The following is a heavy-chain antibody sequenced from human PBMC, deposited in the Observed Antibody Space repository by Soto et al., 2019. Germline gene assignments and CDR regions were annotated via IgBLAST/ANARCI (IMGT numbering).Heavy chain of an antibody. J-gene: IGHJ5*02. CDR1: RYIFTAYF. D-gene: IGHD1-1*01. Sequence: QLQLVQSGAEVKKPGASVKVSCKAPRYIFTAYFMHWVRQAPGQWPEWMGWINPNNGATHYGLSFQGRVTMTRDTSIRTAYMELSSLRSDDTAVYYCASHDPGARFDPWGQGTLVIVSS. CDR2: INPNNGAT. V-gene: IGHV1-2*02. CDR3: ASHDPGARFDP.